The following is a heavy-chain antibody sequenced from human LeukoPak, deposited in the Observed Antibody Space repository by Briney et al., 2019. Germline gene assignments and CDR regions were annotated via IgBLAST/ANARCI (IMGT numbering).Heavy chain of an antibody. D-gene: IGHD1-26*01. J-gene: IGHJ4*02. CDR2: IIPIFGTA. CDR3: ARVDYTGRYYEYAHFDY. Sequence: EASVKVSCKASGGTFSSYAISWVRQAPGQGLEWMGGIIPIFGTANYAQKFQGRVTITADKSTSTAYMELSSLRSEDTAVYYCARVDYTGRYYEYAHFDYWGQGTLVTVSS. V-gene: IGHV1-69*06. CDR1: GGTFSSYA.